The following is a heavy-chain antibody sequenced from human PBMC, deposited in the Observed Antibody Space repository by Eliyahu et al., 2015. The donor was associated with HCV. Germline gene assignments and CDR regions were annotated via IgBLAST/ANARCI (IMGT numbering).Heavy chain of an antibody. J-gene: IGHJ4*02. Sequence: EVKKPGSSVKVSCKASGGTFSSYAISWVRQAPGQGLEWMGGIIPIFGTANYAQKFQGRVTITADKSTSTAYMELSSLRSEDTAVYYCASHHRYSGYDWGVSFDYWGQGTLVTVSS. CDR2: IIPIFGTA. D-gene: IGHD5-12*01. CDR1: GGTFSSYA. CDR3: ASHHRYSGYDWGVSFDY. V-gene: IGHV1-69*06.